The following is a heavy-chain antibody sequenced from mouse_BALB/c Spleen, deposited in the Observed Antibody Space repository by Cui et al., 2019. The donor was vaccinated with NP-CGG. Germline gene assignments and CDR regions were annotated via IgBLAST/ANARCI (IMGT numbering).Heavy chain of an antibody. CDR1: GYTFTSYW. V-gene: IGHV1-72*01. CDR2: IDPNSGGT. Sequence: VPLQQPGAALVKPAPSVPLSCKASGYTFTSYWMHWVKQRPGRGLEWIGRIDPNSGGTKYNEKFKSKATLTVDKPSSTADMQLSSLTSEDSAVYYCARYDYYGSSYFDYWGQGTTLTVSS. CDR3: ARYDYYGSSYFDY. D-gene: IGHD1-1*01. J-gene: IGHJ2*01.